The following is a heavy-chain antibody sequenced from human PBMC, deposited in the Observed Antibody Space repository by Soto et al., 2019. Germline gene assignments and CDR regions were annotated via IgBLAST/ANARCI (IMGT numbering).Heavy chain of an antibody. Sequence: QVQLVQSGAEVKKPGASVKVSCKASGDTFTNYDIKWVRQATGQGLEWMGWMNPNSGNTAYAPKFEGRVTMTRNTTISTAYMELSSLRSEDTAVYYCARGRKGMDVWGQGTTVTVSS. CDR3: ARGRKGMDV. CDR2: MNPNSGNT. J-gene: IGHJ6*02. V-gene: IGHV1-8*01. CDR1: GDTFTNYD.